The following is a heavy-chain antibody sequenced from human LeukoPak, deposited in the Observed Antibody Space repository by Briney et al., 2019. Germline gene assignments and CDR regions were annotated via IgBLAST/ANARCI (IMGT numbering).Heavy chain of an antibody. CDR1: GFTFSNYA. CDR3: AKSWGYTRPYYNYMDV. Sequence: TGGSLRLSCAASGFTFSNYAMSWVRQAPGKGLEWVSIIGYRGGSIYYAYSVQGRFTISRDNSKNTLSLQMNGLRPEDTAVYYCAKSWGYTRPYYNYMDVWGKGTTVTVSS. D-gene: IGHD3-16*02. V-gene: IGHV3-23*01. J-gene: IGHJ6*03. CDR2: IGYRGGSI.